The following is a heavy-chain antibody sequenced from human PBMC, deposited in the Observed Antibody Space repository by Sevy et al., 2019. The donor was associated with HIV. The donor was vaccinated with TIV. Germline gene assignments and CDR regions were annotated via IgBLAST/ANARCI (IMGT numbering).Heavy chain of an antibody. D-gene: IGHD2-15*01. J-gene: IGHJ6*02. V-gene: IGHV1-18*01. CDR2: KSAYNGNT. Sequence: ASAKVSCKASGYTFTSYGISWVRQAPGQGLEWMGWKSAYNGNTNYAQKLQGRVTMTTDTSTSTAYMELRSLRSDDTAVYYCAGGAQYCSGGSCYPIAPAGMDVWGQGTTVTVSS. CDR1: GYTFTSYG. CDR3: AGGAQYCSGGSCYPIAPAGMDV.